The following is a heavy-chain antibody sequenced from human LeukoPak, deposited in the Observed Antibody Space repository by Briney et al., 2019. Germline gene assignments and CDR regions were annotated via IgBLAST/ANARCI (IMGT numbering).Heavy chain of an antibody. CDR1: GGSISSTNYY. D-gene: IGHD3-16*02. CDR3: ARHDRNYDYVWGSYRLALDFDY. J-gene: IGHJ4*02. V-gene: IGHV4-39*01. Sequence: PSETLSLTCTVSGGSISSTNYYWGWIRQPPGKGLEWIGSMYYSGSTYYNPSLKSRVTISVDTSKNQFSLKLSSVTAADTAVYYCARHDRNYDYVWGSYRLALDFDYWGQGTLVTVSS. CDR2: MYYSGST.